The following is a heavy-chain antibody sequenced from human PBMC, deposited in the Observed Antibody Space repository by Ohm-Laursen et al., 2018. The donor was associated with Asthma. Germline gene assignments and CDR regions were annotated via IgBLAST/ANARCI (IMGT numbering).Heavy chain of an antibody. CDR3: AKEGNVVIAMEFDY. D-gene: IGHD2-21*01. J-gene: IGHJ4*02. V-gene: IGHV3-30-3*01. CDR2: ISYDGSNK. Sequence: SLRLSCAASGFTFSSYAMHWVRQAPGKGLEWVAVISYDGSNKYYADSVKGRFTISRDNSKNTLYLQMNSLRAEDTAVYYCAKEGNVVIAMEFDYWGQGTLVTVSS. CDR1: GFTFSSYA.